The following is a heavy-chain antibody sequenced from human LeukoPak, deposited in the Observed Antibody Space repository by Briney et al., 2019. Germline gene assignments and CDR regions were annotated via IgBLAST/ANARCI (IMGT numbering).Heavy chain of an antibody. D-gene: IGHD3-3*01. Sequence: NPSETLSLTCTVSGGSISSYYWSWIRKPPGKGVEWIGHIYNSGSTNYNPSLKSRVTISVDTSKNQFSLKLSSVTAADTAVYYCAREADSDFWSGSDQHYSYYYMDVWGKGTTVTVSS. J-gene: IGHJ6*03. CDR3: AREADSDFWSGSDQHYSYYYMDV. CDR2: IYNSGST. CDR1: GGSISSYY. V-gene: IGHV4-59*01.